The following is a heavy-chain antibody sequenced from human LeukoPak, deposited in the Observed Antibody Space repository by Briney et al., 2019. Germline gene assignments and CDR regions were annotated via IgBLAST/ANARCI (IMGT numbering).Heavy chain of an antibody. V-gene: IGHV1-58*01. CDR3: AASSSWYNKYYSMDV. D-gene: IGHD6-13*01. CDR1: GFTFTSSA. Sequence: GASVKVSCKASGFTFTSSAVQWVRQARGQRLEWIGWIVVGSGNTNYAQKFQERVTITRDMSTSTAHMELSSLRSEDTAVYYCAASSSWYNKYYSMDVWGQGTTVTVS. CDR2: IVVGSGNT. J-gene: IGHJ6*02.